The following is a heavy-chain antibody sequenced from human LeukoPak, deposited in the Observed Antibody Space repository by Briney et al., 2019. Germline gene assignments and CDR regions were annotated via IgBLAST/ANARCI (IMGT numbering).Heavy chain of an antibody. CDR2: INPNSGGT. V-gene: IGHV1-2*02. CDR1: GYTFTGYY. CDR3: ARELGSSGYYGVDY. Sequence: ASVKASCKASGYTFTGYYMHWVRQAPGQGLEWMGWINPNSGGTNYAQKFQGRVTMTRDTSISTAYMELSRLRSDDTAVYYCARELGSSGYYGVDYWGQGTLVTVSS. J-gene: IGHJ4*02. D-gene: IGHD3-22*01.